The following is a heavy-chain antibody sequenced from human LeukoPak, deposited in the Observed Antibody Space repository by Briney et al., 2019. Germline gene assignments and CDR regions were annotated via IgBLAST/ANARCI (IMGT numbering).Heavy chain of an antibody. CDR2: IIPIFGTA. CDR1: GGTFSIYA. J-gene: IGHJ4*02. V-gene: IGHV1-69*13. Sequence: SVTVSCTASGGTFSIYAISWVRQAPGQGLEWMGGIIPIFGTANCAQKFQGRVTITADESTSTAYMELSSLRSEDTAVYYCAGYGDAYYFDYWGQGTLVTVSS. CDR3: AGYGDAYYFDY. D-gene: IGHD4-17*01.